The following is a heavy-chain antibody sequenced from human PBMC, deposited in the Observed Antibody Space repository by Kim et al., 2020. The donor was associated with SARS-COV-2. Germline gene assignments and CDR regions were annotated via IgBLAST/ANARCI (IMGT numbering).Heavy chain of an antibody. V-gene: IGHV3-66*01. Sequence: AFYANSVKGRFTISRDNSKNTLYLQMNSLRAEDTAVYYCARDLGDYWGQGTLVTVSS. CDR2: A. D-gene: IGHD3-16*01. CDR3: ARDLGDY. J-gene: IGHJ4*02.